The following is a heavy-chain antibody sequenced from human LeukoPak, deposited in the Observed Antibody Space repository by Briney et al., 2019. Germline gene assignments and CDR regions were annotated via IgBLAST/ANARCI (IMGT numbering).Heavy chain of an antibody. Sequence: PGGSLRLSCAATGFRFSSYDMHWARQAPGKGLEWVAAISAEGYIQIYLDSVMGRFTISRDNSKSTLYLKMNSLRIEDTGFYYCTRDMIRGVPDYIDYWGQGTLVTVSS. D-gene: IGHD3-10*01. V-gene: IGHV3-30-3*01. CDR3: TRDMIRGVPDYIDY. CDR2: ISAEGYIQ. J-gene: IGHJ4*02. CDR1: GFRFSSYD.